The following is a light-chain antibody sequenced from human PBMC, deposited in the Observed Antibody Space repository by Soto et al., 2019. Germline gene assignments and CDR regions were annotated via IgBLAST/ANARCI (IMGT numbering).Light chain of an antibody. CDR3: AAWDDSLNGPV. V-gene: IGLV1-44*01. CDR1: SSNIGRNP. Sequence: QSVLTQPPSASGTPGQRVTFSCSGSSSNIGRNPVNWYQQLPGTAPKLLIYSNNQRPSGVPDRFSGSKSGTSASLAISGLQSEDEPDYYCAAWDDSLNGPVFGGGTKVTVL. CDR2: SNN. J-gene: IGLJ2*01.